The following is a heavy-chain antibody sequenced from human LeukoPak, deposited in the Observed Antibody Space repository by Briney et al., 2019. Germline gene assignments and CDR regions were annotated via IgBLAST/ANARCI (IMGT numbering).Heavy chain of an antibody. D-gene: IGHD3-22*01. CDR2: IWYDGSNK. Sequence: GGSLRLSCAASGFTFSSYGMHWVRQAPGKGLEWVAVIWYDGSNKYYADSVKGRFTISRDNSKNMLYLQMISLRAEDTAIYYCARDRDYYDSSGYYIDEAFDIWGQGTMVTVSS. CDR3: ARDRDYYDSSGYYIDEAFDI. V-gene: IGHV3-33*01. CDR1: GFTFSSYG. J-gene: IGHJ3*02.